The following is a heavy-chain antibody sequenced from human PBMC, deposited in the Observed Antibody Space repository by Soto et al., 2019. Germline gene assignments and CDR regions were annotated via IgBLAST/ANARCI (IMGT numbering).Heavy chain of an antibody. CDR1: GDFISSGGYY. Sequence: QVQLQESGPGLVKPSQTLSLTCTVSGDFISSGGYYWSWIRQLPGKGLEWIGYIYSSGTTYYNPSLKSRITISVDTSKNQFSLNLGSVTAADTAVYYCARTDSSGYYFVYWGQGTLVTVFS. J-gene: IGHJ4*02. D-gene: IGHD3-22*01. V-gene: IGHV4-31*03. CDR3: ARTDSSGYYFVY. CDR2: IYSSGTT.